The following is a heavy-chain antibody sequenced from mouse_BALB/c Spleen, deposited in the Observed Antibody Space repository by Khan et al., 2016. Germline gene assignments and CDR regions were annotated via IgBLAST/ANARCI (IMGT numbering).Heavy chain of an antibody. CDR2: INPTSGYT. Sequence: QVQLQQSGAELARPGASVRMSCKASGYTFTSYTIHWVKQRPGQGLEWIGYINPTSGYTNYNQKFKDKATLTADKSSSTAYMQLSSLTSEDSAVYYCARSRRMVCNYLFDYWGQGTTLTVSS. CDR3: ARSRRMVCNYLFDY. D-gene: IGHD2-1*01. V-gene: IGHV1-4*01. CDR1: GYTFTSYT. J-gene: IGHJ2*01.